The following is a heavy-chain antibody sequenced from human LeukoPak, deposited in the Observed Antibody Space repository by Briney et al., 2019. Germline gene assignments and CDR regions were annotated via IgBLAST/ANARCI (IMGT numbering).Heavy chain of an antibody. Sequence: SETLSLTCTVSGGSVSSDYWSWIRQPPVKGLEWIGYIYHTGNSDYNPSLKSRATISLDTSKNQFSLKLTSVTAADTAVYFCARHPVSSPFDYWGQGTLVTVSS. CDR2: IYHTGNS. CDR1: GGSVSSDY. J-gene: IGHJ4*02. D-gene: IGHD2/OR15-2a*01. CDR3: ARHPVSSPFDY. V-gene: IGHV4-59*08.